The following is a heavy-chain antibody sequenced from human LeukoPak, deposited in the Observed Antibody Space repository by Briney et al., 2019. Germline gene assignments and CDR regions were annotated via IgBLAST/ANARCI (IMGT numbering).Heavy chain of an antibody. J-gene: IGHJ2*01. V-gene: IGHV4-59*01. CDR2: IYYSGST. CDR3: ARDLRRIVRGDIITGWDL. CDR1: GASISSYY. D-gene: IGHD3-10*01. Sequence: SETLSLTCSVSGASISSYYWSWIRQPPGKGLEWIGYIYYSGSTKYIPSLKSRVTISVDTSKNQFSLKLRSVTAADTAVYYCARDLRRIVRGDIITGWDLWGRGTLVTVSS.